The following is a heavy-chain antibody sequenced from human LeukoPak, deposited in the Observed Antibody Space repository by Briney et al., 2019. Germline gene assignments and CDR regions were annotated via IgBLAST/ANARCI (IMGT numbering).Heavy chain of an antibody. V-gene: IGHV1-3*01. CDR3: ARSILVVPVASHYNYGVDV. J-gene: IGHJ6*02. CDR2: INAGNGNT. D-gene: IGHD2-2*01. Sequence: GAPVKVSCKASGYTFAKYAIHWVRQAPGQRLEWMEWINAGNGNTRYSQKFQGGVTITRDTSASTAYMELSGLRSEDTAVYYCARSILVVPVASHYNYGVDVWGQGTTVTVSS. CDR1: GYTFAKYA.